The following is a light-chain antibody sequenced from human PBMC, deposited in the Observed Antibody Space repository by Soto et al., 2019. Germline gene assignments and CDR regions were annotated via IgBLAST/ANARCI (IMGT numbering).Light chain of an antibody. CDR1: QSVSSSY. CDR2: GAS. V-gene: IGKV3-20*01. J-gene: IGKJ2*01. Sequence: EIVLTQSPGTLSLSPGERATLSCRARQSVSSSYLAWYQQKPGQAPRLLIYGASSRATGIPDRFSGSGSGTDFTLTISRLEPEDFAVYYCQQYGSSPPNTFGQGTKLELK. CDR3: QQYGSSPPNT.